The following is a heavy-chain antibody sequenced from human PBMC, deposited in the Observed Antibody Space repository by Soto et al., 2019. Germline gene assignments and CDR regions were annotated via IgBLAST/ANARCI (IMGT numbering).Heavy chain of an antibody. CDR1: GGTFSRYA. D-gene: IGHD3-22*01. V-gene: IGHV1-69*01. CDR3: ARDGTLYDNNGYYYLY. J-gene: IGHJ4*02. CDR2: IIPMLGKA. Sequence: QVQLVQSGTEVKKPGSSVKVSCKASGGTFSRYAISWVRQAPGQGLEWMGGIIPMLGKANYAQKFQGRLTITADESTGTGYMELRSLISEDTAVYYCARDGTLYDNNGYYYLYWGQGTLVTVSS.